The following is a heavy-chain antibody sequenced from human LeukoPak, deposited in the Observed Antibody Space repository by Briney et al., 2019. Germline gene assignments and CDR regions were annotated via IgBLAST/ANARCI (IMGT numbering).Heavy chain of an antibody. D-gene: IGHD1-1*01. J-gene: IGHJ4*02. V-gene: IGHV3-73*01. Sequence: GGSLKLSCAASGFTFSGSAIHWVRQASGKGLEWVGRIRSKANGNATAYAASVKGRFTISRDDSKNTAYLQMNSLRAEDTAVYYCARGHRTDWKPASFDYWGQGTLVTVSS. CDR1: GFTFSGSA. CDR3: ARGHRTDWKPASFDY. CDR2: IRSKANGNAT.